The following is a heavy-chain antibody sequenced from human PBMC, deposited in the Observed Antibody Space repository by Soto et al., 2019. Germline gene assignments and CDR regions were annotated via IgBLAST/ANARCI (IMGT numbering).Heavy chain of an antibody. CDR1: GGPFSCCN. CDR3: ATENFNPPGEQYYYDSSTYDAFDI. V-gene: IGHV4-34*01. Sequence: SGTLFFTYALVGGPFSCCNSGWSRTPPGRAQEWIGEINHNGSTNYNPSLKSRVTIAVDTSKNHVSLKLSSVTAADKAVYYCATENFNPPGEQYYYDSSTYDAFDIWGQGPMVT. D-gene: IGHD3-22*01. J-gene: IGHJ3*02. CDR2: INHNGST.